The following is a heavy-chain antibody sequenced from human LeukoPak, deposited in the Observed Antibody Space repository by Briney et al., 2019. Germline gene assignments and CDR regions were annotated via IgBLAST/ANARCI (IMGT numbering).Heavy chain of an antibody. CDR1: GFSVSNNY. CDR3: ARESIPSGWYLS. V-gene: IGHV3-53*01. CDR2: YYIDATT. J-gene: IGHJ5*02. Sequence: SGGSLRLSCAASGFSVSNNYMSWVRQAPGKGLEWVSTYYIDATTHYPDSVRGRFTISSDSSKNTLYLQMNSLRIEDMAIYYCARESIPSGWYLSWGQGTLVTVS. D-gene: IGHD6-19*01.